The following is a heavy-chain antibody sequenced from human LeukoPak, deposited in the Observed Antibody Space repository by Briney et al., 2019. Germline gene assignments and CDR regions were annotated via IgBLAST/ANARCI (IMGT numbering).Heavy chain of an antibody. D-gene: IGHD2-15*01. J-gene: IGHJ4*02. Sequence: GGSLRLSCAASGFTFSSYEMNWVRQAPGKGLEWVSYISSSGSTIYYADSVKGRFTISRDNAKNSLYLQMNSLRAEDTALYYCAKGLGPWGVVAAYFDYWGQGTLVTVSS. V-gene: IGHV3-48*03. CDR3: AKGLGPWGVVAAYFDY. CDR2: ISSSGSTI. CDR1: GFTFSSYE.